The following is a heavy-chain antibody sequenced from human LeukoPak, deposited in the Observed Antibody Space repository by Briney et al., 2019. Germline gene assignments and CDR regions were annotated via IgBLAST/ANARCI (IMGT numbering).Heavy chain of an antibody. V-gene: IGHV4-59*01. D-gene: IGHD1-14*01. CDR1: GVPITDYY. Sequence: SETLSLTCNISGVPITDYYWSWIRLAPRRGLEWIGYMYYSGDSNSNPSLEGRVTMSADTSTNQFSLRLASVTAADTAIYYCARELPSTGNWFDPWGQGILVTVSS. CDR3: ARELPSTGNWFDP. J-gene: IGHJ5*02. CDR2: MYYSGDS.